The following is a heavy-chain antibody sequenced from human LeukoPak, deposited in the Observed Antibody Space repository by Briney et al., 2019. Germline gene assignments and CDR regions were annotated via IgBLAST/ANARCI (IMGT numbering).Heavy chain of an antibody. CDR2: IYYSVIT. V-gene: IGHV4-59*01. D-gene: IGHD2-15*01. J-gene: IGHJ4*02. Sequence: SETLSLTCTVSLGSISSYDSIWIRQPPAKGREWSGYIYYSVITIYNPSLKSRVPISVDTSTNQFPLTLSPVTAAATDVSYCARAIWWSESGDTPFFDYWGQGTLVTVSS. CDR3: ARAIWWSESGDTPFFDY. CDR1: LGSISSYD.